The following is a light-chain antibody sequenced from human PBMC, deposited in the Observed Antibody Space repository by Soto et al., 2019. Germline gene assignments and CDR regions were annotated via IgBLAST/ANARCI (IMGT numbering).Light chain of an antibody. CDR1: QRVSSA. V-gene: IGKV3-15*01. Sequence: EIVMTQSPATLSVSPGERATLSCRASQRVSSALAWYQQKPGQAPRLLIYGASTRATDIPARFTGSGSGTEFTLTIGSLQSEDFAVYYCQQYNSWPLTFGQGTKVDIK. J-gene: IGKJ1*01. CDR2: GAS. CDR3: QQYNSWPLT.